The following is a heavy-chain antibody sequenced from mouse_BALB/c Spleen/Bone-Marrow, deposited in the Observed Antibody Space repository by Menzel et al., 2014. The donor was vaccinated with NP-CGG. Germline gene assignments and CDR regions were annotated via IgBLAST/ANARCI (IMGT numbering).Heavy chain of an antibody. Sequence: VQLQQSGAELVRSGASVKLSCTASGFNIKDYYMHWVKQRPEQGLEWIGWIDPENGDTEYAPKFQGKATMTADTSSNTACLQLSSLTSEDTAVYYCNEGYGNYGYWGQGTTLTVSS. J-gene: IGHJ2*01. CDR3: NEGYGNYGY. D-gene: IGHD2-10*02. V-gene: IGHV14-4*02. CDR2: IDPENGDT. CDR1: GFNIKDYY.